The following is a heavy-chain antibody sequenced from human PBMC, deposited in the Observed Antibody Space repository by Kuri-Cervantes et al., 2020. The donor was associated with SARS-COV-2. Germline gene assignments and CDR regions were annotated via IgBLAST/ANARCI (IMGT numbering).Heavy chain of an antibody. Sequence: SQTLSLTCAASGFTFSSYSMNWIRQPPGKGLEWIGSIYYSGSTYYNPSLKSRVTISVDTSKNQFSLKLSSVTAADTAVYYCARRNSPYSSSSYYFDYWGQGTLVTVSS. V-gene: IGHV4-39*01. CDR3: ARRNSPYSSSSYYFDY. CDR2: IYYSGST. CDR1: GFTFSSYS. D-gene: IGHD6-13*01. J-gene: IGHJ4*02.